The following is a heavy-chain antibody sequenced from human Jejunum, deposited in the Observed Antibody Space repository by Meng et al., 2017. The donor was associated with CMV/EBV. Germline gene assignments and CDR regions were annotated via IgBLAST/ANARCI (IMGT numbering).Heavy chain of an antibody. CDR1: FTFGKHA. Sequence: FTFGKHAVSWVRHAPGKGLEWVSSISGGAINTDYADSVTGRFTISRDNSKNTLYLQMNSLRAEDTAVYHCVKYGSHYFDATGFYRLDFWGQGTLVTVSS. CDR3: VKYGSHYFDATGFYRLDF. CDR2: ISGGAINT. J-gene: IGHJ4*02. D-gene: IGHD3-9*01. V-gene: IGHV3-23*01.